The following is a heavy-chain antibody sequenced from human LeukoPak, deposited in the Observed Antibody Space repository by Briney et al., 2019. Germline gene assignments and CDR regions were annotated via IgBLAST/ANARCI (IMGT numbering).Heavy chain of an antibody. Sequence: SETLSLTCTVSGVSITGYYWSWIRQPPGKGLERIGYIFHSGSTNYNPSLKSRVSISMDTSKNHFSLKVNSVTAADTAVYYCARGSVTPDFWGRGTLVTVSS. CDR1: GVSITGYY. CDR2: IFHSGST. CDR3: ARGSVTPDF. D-gene: IGHD4-17*01. J-gene: IGHJ4*02. V-gene: IGHV4-59*01.